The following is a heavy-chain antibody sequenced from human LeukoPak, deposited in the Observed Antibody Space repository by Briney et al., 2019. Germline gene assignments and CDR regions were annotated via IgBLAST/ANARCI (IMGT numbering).Heavy chain of an antibody. Sequence: SVKVSCKASGGTFSSYTISWVRQAPGQGLEWMGRIIPILGIANYAQKFQGRVTITADKSTSTAYMELSSLRSEDTAVYYCARASNWGSFDYWGQGTLVTVSA. D-gene: IGHD7-27*01. CDR2: IIPILGIA. CDR1: GGTFSSYT. CDR3: ARASNWGSFDY. V-gene: IGHV1-69*02. J-gene: IGHJ4*02.